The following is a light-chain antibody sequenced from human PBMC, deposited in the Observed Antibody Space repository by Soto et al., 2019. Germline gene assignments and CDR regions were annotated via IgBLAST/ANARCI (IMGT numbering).Light chain of an antibody. J-gene: IGLJ2*01. Sequence: QSALTQPASVSGSPGQSITISCTGTSSDIGVYNYVSWYQQYPGKAPKLMIFGVSDRPSGVSNRFSGSKSGTTASLTISGLQAEDEADYYCSSYKTSSTVVVFGGGTKLTVL. CDR2: GVS. CDR3: SSYKTSSTVVV. V-gene: IGLV2-14*01. CDR1: SSDIGVYNY.